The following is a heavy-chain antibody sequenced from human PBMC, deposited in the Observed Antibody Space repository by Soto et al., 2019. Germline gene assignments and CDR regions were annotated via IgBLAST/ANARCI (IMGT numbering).Heavy chain of an antibody. D-gene: IGHD2-2*01. J-gene: IGHJ5*02. CDR1: GGTFSSYT. V-gene: IGHV1-69*04. Sequence: SVKVSCKASGGTFSSYTISWVRQAPGQGLEWMGRIIPILGIANYAQKFQGRVTITADKSTSTAYMELSSLRSEDTAVYYCARDRIVVVPAAMPVQLAPGGQGTLVTVSS. CDR3: ARDRIVVVPAAMPVQLAP. CDR2: IIPILGIA.